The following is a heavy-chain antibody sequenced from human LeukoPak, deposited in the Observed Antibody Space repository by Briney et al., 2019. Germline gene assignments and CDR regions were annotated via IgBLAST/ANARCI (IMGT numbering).Heavy chain of an antibody. J-gene: IGHJ4*02. D-gene: IGHD1-26*01. CDR1: GFTFSSYS. Sequence: GGSLRLSCAASGFTFSSYSMNWVRQAPGKGLEWVAVISYDVSNKYYADSVKGRFTISRDNSKNTLYLQMDSLRAEDTAVYYCARDISGRYDYWGQGTLVTVSS. V-gene: IGHV3-30*03. CDR2: ISYDVSNK. CDR3: ARDISGRYDY.